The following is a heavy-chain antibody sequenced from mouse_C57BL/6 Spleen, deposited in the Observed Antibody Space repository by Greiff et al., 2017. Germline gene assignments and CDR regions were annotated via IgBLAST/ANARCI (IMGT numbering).Heavy chain of an antibody. CDR1: GYTFTSYW. V-gene: IGHV1-61*01. Sequence: VQLQQPGAELVRPGSSVKLSCKASGYTFTSYWMDWVKQRPGQGLEWIGNIYPSDSETHYNQKFKDKATLTVDKSSSTAYMQLSSLTSEDSAVYYCARCPTTEGYFDYWGQGTTLTVSS. CDR3: ARCPTTEGYFDY. J-gene: IGHJ2*01. CDR2: IYPSDSET. D-gene: IGHD1-1*01.